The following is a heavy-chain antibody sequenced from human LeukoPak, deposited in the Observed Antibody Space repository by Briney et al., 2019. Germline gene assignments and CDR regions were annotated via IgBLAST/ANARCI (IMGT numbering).Heavy chain of an antibody. V-gene: IGHV1-69*13. J-gene: IGHJ6*04. CDR2: IIPIFGTA. CDR3: ARDKRDPSYYYYGMDV. CDR1: GGTFSSYA. Sequence: SVKVSCKASGGTFSSYAISWVRQAPGQGLEWMGGIIPIFGTASYAQKFQGRVTITADESTSTAYMELSSLRSEDTAVYYCARDKRDPSYYYYGMDVWGKGTTVTVSS.